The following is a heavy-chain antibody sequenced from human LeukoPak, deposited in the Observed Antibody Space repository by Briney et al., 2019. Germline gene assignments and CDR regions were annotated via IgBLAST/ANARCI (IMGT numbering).Heavy chain of an antibody. CDR1: GFTFSSYG. D-gene: IGHD3-10*01. Sequence: GRSLRLSCAASGFTFSSYGMHWVRQAPGKGLEWVAVISYDGSNKYYADSVKGRFTISRDNSKNTLYLQMNSLRAEDTAVYYCAKAPYGSGSYYSDYWGQGTLVTVSS. CDR2: ISYDGSNK. V-gene: IGHV3-30*18. CDR3: AKAPYGSGSYYSDY. J-gene: IGHJ4*02.